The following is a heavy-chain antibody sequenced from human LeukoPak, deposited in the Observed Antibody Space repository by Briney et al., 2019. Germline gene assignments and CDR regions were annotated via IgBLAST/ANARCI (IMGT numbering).Heavy chain of an antibody. CDR1: GGSFSGYY. D-gene: IGHD3-22*01. Sequence: PSETLSLTCAVYGGSFSGYYWSWIRQPPGKGLEWIGEINHSGSTNYNPSLKSRVTMSVDTSKNQFSLKLSSVTAADTAVYYCAGTDYYDSSGYSKTADYWGQGTLVTVSS. CDR3: AGTDYYDSSGYSKTADY. J-gene: IGHJ4*02. CDR2: INHSGST. V-gene: IGHV4-34*01.